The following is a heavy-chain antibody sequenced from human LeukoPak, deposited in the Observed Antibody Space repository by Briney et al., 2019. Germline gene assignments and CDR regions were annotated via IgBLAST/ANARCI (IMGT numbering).Heavy chain of an antibody. D-gene: IGHD3-10*01. CDR1: GGSISSGGYS. CDR3: ARYRTFYGSGSYVDY. J-gene: IGHJ4*02. Sequence: SQTLSLTCAVSGGSISSGGYSWSWIRQPPGKGLEWIGYIYHSGSTYYNPSLKSRVTISVDRSKNQFSLKLSSVTAADTAVYYCARYRTFYGSGSYVDYWGQRTLVTVSS. V-gene: IGHV4-30-2*01. CDR2: IYHSGST.